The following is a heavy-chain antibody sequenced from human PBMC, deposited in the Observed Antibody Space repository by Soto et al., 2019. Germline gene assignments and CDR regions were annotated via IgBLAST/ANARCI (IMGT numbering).Heavy chain of an antibody. V-gene: IGHV4-34*01. Sequence: SETLSLTCAVYGGSFSGYYWSWIRQPPGKGLEWIGEINHSGSTNYNPSLKSRVTISVDTSKNQFSLKLSSVTAADTAVYYCARRGIVGVSFWGQGTLVTVSS. CDR3: ARRGIVGVSF. CDR2: INHSGST. J-gene: IGHJ4*02. CDR1: GGSFSGYY. D-gene: IGHD1-26*01.